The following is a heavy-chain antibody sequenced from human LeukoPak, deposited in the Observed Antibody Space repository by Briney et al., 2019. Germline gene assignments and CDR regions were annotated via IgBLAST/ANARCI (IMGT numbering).Heavy chain of an antibody. CDR3: ARDELGISDY. V-gene: IGHV3-21*01. CDR1: GFTFSSYS. D-gene: IGHD7-27*01. J-gene: IGHJ4*02. CDR2: ISSIISYI. Sequence: GGPLRLSCAASGFTFSSYSMIWVRQAPGKELKWVSSISSIISYIYYADSVKGRFTISRDNAKNSLYLQMNSLRAEDTAVYYCARDELGISDYWGQGTLVTVSS.